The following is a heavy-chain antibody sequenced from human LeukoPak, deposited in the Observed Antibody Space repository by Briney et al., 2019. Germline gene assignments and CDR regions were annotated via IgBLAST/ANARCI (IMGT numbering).Heavy chain of an antibody. CDR2: INPSGGST. J-gene: IGHJ6*03. D-gene: IGHD3-22*01. CDR3: ARDQGITMIVVQDYYYYYYMDV. CDR1: GYTFTSYY. V-gene: IGHV1-46*01. Sequence: ASVKVSCKASGYTFTSYYMHWVRQAPGQGLEWMGIINPSGGSTSYAQKFQGRVTMTRDMSTSTVYMELSSLRAEDTAVYYCARDQGITMIVVQDYYYYYYMDVWGKGTTVTVSS.